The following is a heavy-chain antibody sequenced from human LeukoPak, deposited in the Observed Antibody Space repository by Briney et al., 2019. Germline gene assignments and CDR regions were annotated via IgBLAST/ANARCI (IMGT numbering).Heavy chain of an antibody. CDR2: INPNSGNR. Sequence: ASVKVSCKAPGYTFTTLDINWVRQATGQGLEWMGWINPNSGNRGYAQKFQGRVTITRDTSISTAYMELSSLRSEDTAVYYCARVDGSPDYWGQGTLVTVSS. CDR3: ARVDGSPDY. V-gene: IGHV1-8*03. J-gene: IGHJ4*02. D-gene: IGHD2-15*01. CDR1: GYTFTTLD.